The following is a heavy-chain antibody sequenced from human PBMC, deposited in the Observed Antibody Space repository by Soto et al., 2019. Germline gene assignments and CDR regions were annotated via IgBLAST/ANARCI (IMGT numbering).Heavy chain of an antibody. CDR1: GYTFTSYG. CDR2: ISAYNGNT. V-gene: IGHV1-18*01. J-gene: IGHJ6*02. D-gene: IGHD1-26*01. Sequence: QVQLVQSGAEVKKPGASVKVSCKASGYTFTSYGISWVRQARGQGLEWMGWISAYNGNTNYAQKLQGRVTMTTDTSTSTAYMELRSLRSDDTAVYYCARVGKVGYYYYYYGMDVWGQGTTVTVSS. CDR3: ARVGKVGYYYYYYGMDV.